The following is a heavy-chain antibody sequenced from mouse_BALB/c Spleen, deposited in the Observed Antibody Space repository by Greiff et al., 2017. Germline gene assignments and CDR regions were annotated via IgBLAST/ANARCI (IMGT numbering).Heavy chain of an antibody. D-gene: IGHD3-1*01. CDR2: ISNGGGST. CDR3: ARHRSGAMDC. Sequence: EVKVVVSGGGLVQPGGSLKLTCAASGFIFSSDTMSWVRLTPEKRLAWVAYISNGGGSTYQPDTVKGRFPISRGNAKNTLYLQLSGLKSEDTAMYYCARHRSGAMDCWGRGTSGTVSS. CDR1: GFIFSSDT. J-gene: IGHJ4*01. V-gene: IGHV5-12-2*01.